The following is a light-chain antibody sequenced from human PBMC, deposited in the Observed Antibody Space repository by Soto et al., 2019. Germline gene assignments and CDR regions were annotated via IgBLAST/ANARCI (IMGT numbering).Light chain of an antibody. J-gene: IGKJ4*01. V-gene: IGKV3-20*01. Sequence: EIVLTQSPGTLSLSPGERATLSCRASQSVSSSYLAWYQQKPGQAPRLLIYGASSRATGIPDRFSGSGSGTEFTLTISSLQSEDFAVYYCQQYSNWPLTFGGGTKVETK. CDR3: QQYSNWPLT. CDR2: GAS. CDR1: QSVSSSY.